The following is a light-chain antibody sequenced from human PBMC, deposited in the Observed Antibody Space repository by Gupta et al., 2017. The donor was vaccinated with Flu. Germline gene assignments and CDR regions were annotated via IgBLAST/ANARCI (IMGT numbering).Light chain of an antibody. Sequence: QSAPTQPRSVSGPPGQSVTISCTGTSNDVGSSNRVSWYEQLPDKAPKLILYDVTERPSGVPDRFSGSKSGNTASLTISGLQADDEADYYCSSHAGRVTWVFGTGTTVTVL. J-gene: IGLJ1*01. CDR1: SNDVGSSNR. CDR2: DVT. V-gene: IGLV2-11*01. CDR3: SSHAGRVTWV.